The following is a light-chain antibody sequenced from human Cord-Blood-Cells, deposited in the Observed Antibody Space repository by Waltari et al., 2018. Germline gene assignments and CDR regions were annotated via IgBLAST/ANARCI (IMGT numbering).Light chain of an antibody. CDR2: EGS. V-gene: IGLV2-23*01. J-gene: IGLJ2*01. Sequence: QSALTQPASVSGSPGPSITISCTGTSRDVGGYNLVSWYQQHPGKAPKLMIYEGSKRPSGVSNRFSGSKSGNTASLTTSGLQAEDEADYYCCSYAGSSTLVFGGGTKLTVL. CDR3: CSYAGSSTLV. CDR1: SRDVGGYNL.